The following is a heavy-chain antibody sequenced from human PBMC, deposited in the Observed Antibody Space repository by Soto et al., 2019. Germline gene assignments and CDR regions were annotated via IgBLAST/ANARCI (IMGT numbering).Heavy chain of an antibody. Sequence: PGGSLRLPCAASGFTFSNAWMNWVRQAPGKGLEWVGRIKSKTDGGTTDYAAPVKGRFTISRDDSKNTLYLQMNSLKTEDTAVYYCTTDIRVVRGVTDYWGQGTLVTVSS. V-gene: IGHV3-15*07. J-gene: IGHJ4*02. CDR1: GFTFSNAW. CDR3: TTDIRVVRGVTDY. D-gene: IGHD3-10*01. CDR2: IKSKTDGGTT.